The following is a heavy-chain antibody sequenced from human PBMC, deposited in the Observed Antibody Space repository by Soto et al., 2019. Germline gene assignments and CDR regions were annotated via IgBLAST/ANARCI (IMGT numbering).Heavy chain of an antibody. CDR1: GFTFSDYG. V-gene: IGHV1-18*01. Sequence: ASVKVSCKASGFTFSDYGLSWVRQAPGQPLEWMGWISGDNINSKYSQKFQGRLTMTTDTSTATASMELRSLTSDETAVYYCGRAGQQLAQETYYQVNGMDVWGQGTTVTVSS. D-gene: IGHD6-13*01. CDR2: ISGDNINS. J-gene: IGHJ6*02. CDR3: GRAGQQLAQETYYQVNGMDV.